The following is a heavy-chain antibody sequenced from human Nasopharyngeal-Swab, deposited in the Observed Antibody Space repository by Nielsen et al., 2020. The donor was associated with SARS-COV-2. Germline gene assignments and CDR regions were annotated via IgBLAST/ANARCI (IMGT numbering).Heavy chain of an antibody. V-gene: IGHV3-11*04. CDR2: ISSSGSTI. CDR3: ARVTYYYGSGGNFDY. J-gene: IGHJ4*02. Sequence: GESLKISCAASGFTFSDYYMSWIRQAPGKGLEWVSYISSSGSTIYYADSVKGRFTISRDNAKNSLYLQMNSLRAADTAVYYCARVTYYYGSGGNFDYWGQGTLVTVSS. D-gene: IGHD3-10*01. CDR1: GFTFSDYY.